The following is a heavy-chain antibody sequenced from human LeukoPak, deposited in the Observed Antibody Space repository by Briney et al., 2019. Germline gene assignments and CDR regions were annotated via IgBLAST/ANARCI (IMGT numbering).Heavy chain of an antibody. CDR1: GFTFSNYW. CDR2: IKQDGGEK. D-gene: IGHD3-10*01. Sequence: GGSLRLSCAASGFTFSNYWMNWVRQAPGKGLEWVANIKQDGGEKSYVDSVKGRFTISRDNAKNSLYLQMNSLRAEDTAVYYCARGPAMVRGVRSDYWGQGTLVTVSS. J-gene: IGHJ4*02. CDR3: ARGPAMVRGVRSDY. V-gene: IGHV3-7*01.